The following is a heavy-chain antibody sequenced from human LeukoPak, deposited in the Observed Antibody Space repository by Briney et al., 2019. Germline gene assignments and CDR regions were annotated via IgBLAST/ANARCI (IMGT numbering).Heavy chain of an antibody. Sequence: SGTLPLTCTVSGGSISTYDGSWIREPPGKGLGGRGDIDYSGSTNHTPYLKTRVPISVDTSKTPLYLKLSSLPPADTAIYYCARNPGTVFDYWGQGALVTVSS. CDR3: ARNPGTVFDY. V-gene: IGHV4-59*12. CDR1: GGSISTYD. CDR2: IDYSGST. D-gene: IGHD1-26*01. J-gene: IGHJ4*02.